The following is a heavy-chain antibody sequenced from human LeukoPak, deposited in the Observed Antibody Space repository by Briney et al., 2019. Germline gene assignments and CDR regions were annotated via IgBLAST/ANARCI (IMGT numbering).Heavy chain of an antibody. D-gene: IGHD6-19*01. J-gene: IGHJ4*02. CDR2: IYYSGST. CDR1: GGSISSSSYY. Sequence: LETLSLTCTVSGGSISSSSYYWGWIRQPPGKGLEWIGSIYYSGSTYYNPSLKSRVTISVDTSKNQFSLKLSSVTAADTAVYYCARQVIAVAVIFDCWGQGTLVTVSS. CDR3: ARQVIAVAVIFDC. V-gene: IGHV4-39*01.